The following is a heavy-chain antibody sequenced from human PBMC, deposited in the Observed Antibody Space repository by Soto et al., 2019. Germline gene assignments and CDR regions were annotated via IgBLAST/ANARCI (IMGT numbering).Heavy chain of an antibody. D-gene: IGHD6-19*01. V-gene: IGHV3-23*01. J-gene: IGHJ3*02. CDR1: GFTFSSYA. CDR3: AKDREQWLQRGVGAFDI. Sequence: HPGGSLRLSCAASGFTFSSYAMSWVRQAPGKGLEWVSAISGSGGSTYYADSAKGRFTISRDNSKNTLYLQMNSLRAEDTAVYYCAKDREQWLQRGVGAFDIWGQGTMVTVSS. CDR2: ISGSGGST.